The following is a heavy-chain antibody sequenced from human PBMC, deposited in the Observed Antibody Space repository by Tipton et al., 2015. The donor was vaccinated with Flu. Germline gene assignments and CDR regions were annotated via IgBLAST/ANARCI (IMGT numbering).Heavy chain of an antibody. Sequence: SLRLSCAASGFTFSSYWMSWVRQAPGKGLEWVANIKQDGSEKYYVDSVKGRFTISRDNAKNSLYLQMNSLRAEDTAVYYCARDFYDFWSGYWACYFDYWGQGTLVTVSS. CDR1: GFTFSSYW. J-gene: IGHJ4*02. D-gene: IGHD3-3*01. CDR3: ARDFYDFWSGYWACYFDY. CDR2: IKQDGSEK. V-gene: IGHV3-7*01.